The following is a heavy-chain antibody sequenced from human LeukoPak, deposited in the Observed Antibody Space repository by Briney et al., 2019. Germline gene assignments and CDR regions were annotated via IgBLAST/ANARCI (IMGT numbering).Heavy chain of an antibody. CDR3: AKGRFHDYGDHRYFQH. V-gene: IGHV3-30*02. CDR2: IRYDGSNK. Sequence: GGSLRLSCAASGFTFSSYGMHWVRQAPGKGLEWVAFIRYDGSNKYHADSVKGRFTISRDNSKNTLYLQMNSLRAEDTAVYYCAKGRFHDYGDHRYFQHWGQGTLVTVSS. J-gene: IGHJ1*01. CDR1: GFTFSSYG. D-gene: IGHD4-17*01.